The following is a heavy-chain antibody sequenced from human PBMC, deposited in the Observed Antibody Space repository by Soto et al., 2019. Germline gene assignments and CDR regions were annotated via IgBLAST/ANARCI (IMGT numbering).Heavy chain of an antibody. CDR2: VYHTGRT. CDR3: ARDFAYFDS. J-gene: IGHJ4*02. V-gene: IGHV4-61*01. CDR1: GGSFKSGSYS. Sequence: LSLTCTVSGGSFKSGSYSWSWIRQPPGKGLEWIGYVYHTGRTSYNPSLKSRASISMDTSKNQFSLNLDSVTAADTAVYFCARDFAYFDSWGQGTLVTVSS. D-gene: IGHD3-3*01.